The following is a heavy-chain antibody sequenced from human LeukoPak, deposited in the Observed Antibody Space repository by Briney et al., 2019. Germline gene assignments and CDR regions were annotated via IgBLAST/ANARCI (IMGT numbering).Heavy chain of an antibody. J-gene: IGHJ4*02. V-gene: IGHV1-2*02. CDR3: AREDSGWYVDY. Sequence: EASVKVSCKASGYTFTDYYMHWVRQAPGQGLAWMGWINPNSAGTNYARNFEGRVTMTRDTSINTAYMELSRLRSDDTAVYYCAREDSGWYVDYWGQGTLVTVSS. CDR2: INPNSAGT. CDR1: GYTFTDYY. D-gene: IGHD6-19*01.